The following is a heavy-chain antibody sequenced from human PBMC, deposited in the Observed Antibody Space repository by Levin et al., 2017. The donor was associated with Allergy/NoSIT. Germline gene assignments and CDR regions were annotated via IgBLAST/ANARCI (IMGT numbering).Heavy chain of an antibody. J-gene: IGHJ3*02. CDR1: GFTFSSYA. CDR2: ISYDGSNK. D-gene: IGHD3-22*01. CDR3: ARDQVLYYYDSSGYLGGAAFDI. Sequence: AGGSLRLSCAASGFTFSSYAMHWVRQAPGKGLEWVAVISYDGSNKYYADSVKGRFTISRDNSKNTLYLQMNSLRAEDTAVYYCARDQVLYYYDSSGYLGGAAFDIWGQGTMVTVSS. V-gene: IGHV3-30-3*01.